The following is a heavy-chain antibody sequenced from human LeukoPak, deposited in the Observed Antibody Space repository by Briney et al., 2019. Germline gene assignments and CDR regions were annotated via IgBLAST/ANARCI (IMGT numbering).Heavy chain of an antibody. V-gene: IGHV4-4*07. D-gene: IGHD3-16*01. CDR1: GGSISSYC. CDR2: IYISGST. J-gene: IGHJ5*02. CDR3: ALGGVWFDP. Sequence: PSETLSLTCTVSGGSISSYCWSWIRQPAGKGLEWIGRIYISGSTNYNPSLKSRVTMSLDTSKNQFSLKLSSVTAADTAVYYCALGGVWFDPWGQAPLVSVSS.